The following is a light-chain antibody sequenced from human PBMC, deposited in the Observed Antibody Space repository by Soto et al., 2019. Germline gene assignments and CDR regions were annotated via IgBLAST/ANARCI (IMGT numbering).Light chain of an antibody. CDR3: QQYNDWPPFT. Sequence: ETVMTQSPATLSVSPGERATLTCRASQSVSSNLAWYQQKPGQAPRLLIYGASTRATGIPARFSGSGSGTEFTLTISSLQSEDFAVYYCQQYNDWPPFTFGPGTKMDIK. CDR1: QSVSSN. CDR2: GAS. J-gene: IGKJ3*01. V-gene: IGKV3-15*01.